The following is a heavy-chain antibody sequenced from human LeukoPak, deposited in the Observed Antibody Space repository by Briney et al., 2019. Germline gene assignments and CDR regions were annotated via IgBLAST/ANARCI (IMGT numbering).Heavy chain of an antibody. V-gene: IGHV1-2*02. CDR3: ARTYSSSPDAFDI. J-gene: IGHJ3*02. Sequence: ASVKVSCKASGYTFTGYYMHWVRQAPGQGLEWMGWINPNSGGTNYAQKFQGRVTMTRDTSISTAYMELSRLRSDDTAVYYCARTYSSSPDAFDIWGQGTMVTVSS. D-gene: IGHD6-13*01. CDR2: INPNSGGT. CDR1: GYTFTGYY.